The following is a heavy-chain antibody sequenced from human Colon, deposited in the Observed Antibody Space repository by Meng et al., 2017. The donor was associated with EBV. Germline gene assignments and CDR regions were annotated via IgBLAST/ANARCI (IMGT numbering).Heavy chain of an antibody. Sequence: QGRLKKLGPGLVEPAQTLSLTCTVSGGSMSSGNYYWSWIRQPPGKGLEWIGYIHHSGSAYYNPSLKSRVSISVDTSKNQFSLNLNSMTAADTAVYYCASFDHIPRRNYFDYWGQGTLVTVSS. CDR3: ASFDHIPRRNYFDY. V-gene: IGHV4-30-4*01. CDR1: GGSMSSGNYY. J-gene: IGHJ4*02. D-gene: IGHD2-21*01. CDR2: IHHSGSA.